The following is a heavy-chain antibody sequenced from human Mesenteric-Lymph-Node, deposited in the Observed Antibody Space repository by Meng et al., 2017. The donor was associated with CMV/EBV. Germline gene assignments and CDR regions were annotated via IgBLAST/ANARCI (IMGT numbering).Heavy chain of an antibody. Sequence: SGYTFNADYMQWVRQAPGQGLEWMGRINPSSGGTNYALKFQGRVSMTRDTSISTVYMELGSLRSDDTAVYFCAREYCTTISCSYYFDYWGQGSLVTVSS. CDR2: INPSSGGT. V-gene: IGHV1-2*06. J-gene: IGHJ4*02. CDR1: GYTFNADY. CDR3: AREYCTTISCSYYFDY. D-gene: IGHD2-2*01.